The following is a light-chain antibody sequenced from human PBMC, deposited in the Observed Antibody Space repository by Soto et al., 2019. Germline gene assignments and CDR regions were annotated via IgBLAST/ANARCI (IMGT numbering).Light chain of an antibody. CDR3: QHYGSSFWT. CDR2: DAS. V-gene: IGKV3-20*01. CDR1: QSVSNSY. J-gene: IGKJ1*01. Sequence: EIVLTQSPGTLSLSPGERATLSCRASQSVSNSYLAWYQQKPGQAPRLLIYDASTRATGIPDRFSGSGSGTDFTLTISRLEPEDFAVFYCQHYGSSFWTFGQGTKVDIK.